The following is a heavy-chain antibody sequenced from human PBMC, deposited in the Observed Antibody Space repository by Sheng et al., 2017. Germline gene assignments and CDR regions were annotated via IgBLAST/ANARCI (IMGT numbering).Heavy chain of an antibody. D-gene: IGHD4-17*01. CDR2: ISSSSSYI. Sequence: EVQLVESGGGLVKPGGSLRLSCAASGFTFSSYSMNWVRQAPGKGLEWVSSISSSSSYIYYADSVKGRFTISRDNAKNSLYLQMNSLRAEDTAVYYCARDILIYGDYANDAFDIWGQGTMVTVSS. J-gene: IGHJ3*02. V-gene: IGHV3-21*01. CDR1: GFTFSSYS. CDR3: ARDILIYGDYANDAFDI.